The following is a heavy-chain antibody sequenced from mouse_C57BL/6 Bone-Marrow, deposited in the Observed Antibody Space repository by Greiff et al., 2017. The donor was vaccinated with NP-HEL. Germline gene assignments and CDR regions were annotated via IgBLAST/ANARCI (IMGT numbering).Heavy chain of an antibody. CDR2: IDPSDSYT. J-gene: IGHJ1*03. D-gene: IGHD2-1*01. V-gene: IGHV1-69*01. CDR1: GYTFTSYW. Sequence: QVQLQQPGAEPVMPGASVKLSCKASGYTFTSYWMHWVKQRPGQGLEWIGEIDPSDSYTNYNQKFKGKSTLTVDKSSSTAYMQLSSLTSEDSAVYYCAREGNYGYWYFDVWGTGTTVTVSS. CDR3: AREGNYGYWYFDV.